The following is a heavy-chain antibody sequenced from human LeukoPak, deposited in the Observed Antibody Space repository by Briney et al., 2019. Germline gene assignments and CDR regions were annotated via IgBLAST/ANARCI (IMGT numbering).Heavy chain of an antibody. CDR1: GFPFSSYG. CDR3: ARDGEKWELLPYYYYGMDV. Sequence: QPGGSLSLSCAASGFPFSSYGMHWVRQAPGKGLEWVAVISYDGSNKYYADSVKGRFTISRDNSKNTLYLQMNSLRAEDTAVYYCARDGEKWELLPYYYYGMDVWGQGTTVTVSS. V-gene: IGHV3-30*03. CDR2: ISYDGSNK. J-gene: IGHJ6*02. D-gene: IGHD1-26*01.